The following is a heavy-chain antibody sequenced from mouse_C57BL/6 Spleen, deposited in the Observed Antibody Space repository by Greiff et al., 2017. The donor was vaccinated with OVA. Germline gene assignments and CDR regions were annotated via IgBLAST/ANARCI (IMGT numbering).Heavy chain of an antibody. CDR1: GYTFTNYW. D-gene: IGHD2-2*01. J-gene: IGHJ4*01. CDR3: ARWLTPAMYN. Sequence: QVQLQQSGAELVRPGTSVKMSCKASGYTFTNYWIGWAKQRPGHGLEWIGDIYPGGGYTNYNEKFKGKATLTADKSSSTAYMQFSRLTSEDSAIYDSARWLTPAMYNWAQGTSGTVSS. CDR2: IYPGGGYT. V-gene: IGHV1-63*01.